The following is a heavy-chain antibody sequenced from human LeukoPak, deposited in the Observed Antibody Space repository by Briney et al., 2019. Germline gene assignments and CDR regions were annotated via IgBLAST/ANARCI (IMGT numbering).Heavy chain of an antibody. CDR2: ISAYNGNT. J-gene: IGHJ6*02. Sequence: ASVKVSCKASGGTFSSYAISWVRQAPGQGLEWMGWISAYNGNTNYAQKLQGRVTMTTDTSTSTAYMELRSLRSDDTAVYYCATHYYYYGMDVWGQGTTVTVSS. V-gene: IGHV1-18*01. CDR1: GGTFSSYA. CDR3: ATHYYYYGMDV.